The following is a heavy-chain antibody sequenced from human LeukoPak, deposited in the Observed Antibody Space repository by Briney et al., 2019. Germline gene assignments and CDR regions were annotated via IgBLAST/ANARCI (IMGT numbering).Heavy chain of an antibody. V-gene: IGHV3-20*04. J-gene: IGHJ4*02. CDR2: INWNGGST. CDR1: GFTFDDYG. Sequence: GGSLRLSCAASGFTFDDYGMSWVRQAPGKGLEWVSGINWNGGSTGYADSVKGRFTISRDKAKNSLYLQMNRPRAEDTALYYLARNFYDRSRFFYYGGQGTPVTVSS. D-gene: IGHD3-22*01. CDR3: ARNFYDRSRFFYY.